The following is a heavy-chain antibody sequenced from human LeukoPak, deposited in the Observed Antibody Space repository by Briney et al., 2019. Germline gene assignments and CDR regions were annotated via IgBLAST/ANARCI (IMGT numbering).Heavy chain of an antibody. CDR3: AKEAVAGTVTDY. CDR2: ISYDGSNK. J-gene: IGHJ4*02. V-gene: IGHV3-30*18. D-gene: IGHD6-19*01. Sequence: PGGSLRLSCAASGFTFSSYGMHWVRQAPGKGLEWVAVISYDGSNKYYADSVKGRFTISRDNSKNTLYLQMNSLRAEDTAVYYCAKEAVAGTVTDYWGQGTLVTVSS. CDR1: GFTFSSYG.